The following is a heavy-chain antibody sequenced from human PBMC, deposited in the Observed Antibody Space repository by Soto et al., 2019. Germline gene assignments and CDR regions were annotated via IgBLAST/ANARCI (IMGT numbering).Heavy chain of an antibody. CDR3: SYYGSGSYRNSDY. CDR2: IIPILGIA. D-gene: IGHD3-10*01. CDR1: GGTFSSYT. V-gene: IGHV1-69*02. Sequence: QVQLVQSGAEVKKPGSSVKVSCKASGGTFSSYTISWVRQAPGQGLEWMGRIIPILGIANYAQKFQGRVTXTXDXXTSTAYMELSSLRSEDTAVYYCSYYGSGSYRNSDYWGQGTLVTVSS. J-gene: IGHJ4*02.